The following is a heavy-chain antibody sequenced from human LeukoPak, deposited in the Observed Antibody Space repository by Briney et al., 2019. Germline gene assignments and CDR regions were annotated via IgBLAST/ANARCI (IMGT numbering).Heavy chain of an antibody. J-gene: IGHJ4*02. CDR1: GFTFSSFV. CDR2: ISYDGSNK. D-gene: IGHD2-15*01. CDR3: ARVMDIVVVVAANDY. V-gene: IGHV3-30-3*01. Sequence: GGSLRLSCAASGFTFSSFVMHWVRQAPGKGLEWVAIISYDGSNKYYADSVKGRFTISRDNSKNTLYLQMNSLRAEDTAVYYCARVMDIVVVVAANDYWGQGTLVTVSS.